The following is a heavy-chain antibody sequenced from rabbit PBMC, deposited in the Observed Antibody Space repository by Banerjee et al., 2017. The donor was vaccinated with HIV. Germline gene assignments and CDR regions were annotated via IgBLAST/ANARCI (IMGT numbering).Heavy chain of an antibody. Sequence: QLKESGGGLVQPGGSLKLSCKASGFDFSSYYMSWVRQAPGKGLEWIGYIDPVFGSTYYASWVNGRFTISSHNAQNTLYLQLNSLTAADTATYFCARIVVAGVCDLWGPGTLVTVS. CDR2: IDPVFGST. CDR3: ARIVVAGVCDL. CDR1: GFDFSSYY. D-gene: IGHD4-1*01. V-gene: IGHV1S7*01. J-gene: IGHJ4*01.